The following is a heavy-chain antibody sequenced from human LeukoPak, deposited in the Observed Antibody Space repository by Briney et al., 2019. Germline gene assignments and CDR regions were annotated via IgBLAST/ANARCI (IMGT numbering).Heavy chain of an antibody. D-gene: IGHD3-22*01. J-gene: IGHJ4*02. V-gene: IGHV1-18*01. Sequence: GASVKVSCKASGYTFTSYGISWVRQAPGQGLEGMGWISGYNGNTNYAQKLQGRVTMTTETSTSTAYMELRSLRSDDTAVYYCARESVIYYDSSGYYHLFDYWGQGTLVTVSS. CDR1: GYTFTSYG. CDR3: ARESVIYYDSSGYYHLFDY. CDR2: ISGYNGNT.